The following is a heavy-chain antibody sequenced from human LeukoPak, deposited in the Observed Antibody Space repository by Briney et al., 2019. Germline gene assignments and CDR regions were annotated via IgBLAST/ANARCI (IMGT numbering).Heavy chain of an antibody. CDR2: ISYDGSNK. CDR3: ARITWTGSGSYFDY. J-gene: IGHJ4*02. D-gene: IGHD3-10*01. Sequence: GGSLRLSCAASGFTFSSYAMHWVRQAPGKGLEWVAVISYDGSNKYYADSVKGRFTISGDNSKNTLYLQMNSLRAEDTAVYYCARITWTGSGSYFDYWGQGTLVTVSS. CDR1: GFTFSSYA. V-gene: IGHV3-30*04.